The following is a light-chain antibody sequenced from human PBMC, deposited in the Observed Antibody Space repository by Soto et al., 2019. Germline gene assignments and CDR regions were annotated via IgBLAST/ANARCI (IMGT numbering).Light chain of an antibody. CDR2: GAS. CDR3: QQYGGSPLT. CDR1: QSVSSRS. J-gene: IGKJ4*01. Sequence: EIVLTQSPGTLSLSPGERATLSCRASQSVSSRSLAWYQQKPGQAPRLLIYGASNRATGIPDRFSGSGSGTDFTLTISRLEPEDFAVYYCQQYGGSPLTLGGGTKVEIK. V-gene: IGKV3-20*01.